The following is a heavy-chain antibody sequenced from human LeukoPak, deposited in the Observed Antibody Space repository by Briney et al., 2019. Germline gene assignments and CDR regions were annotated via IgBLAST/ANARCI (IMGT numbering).Heavy chain of an antibody. CDR3: ARLDDYGDYG. CDR1: GYSFTSYW. D-gene: IGHD4-17*01. J-gene: IGHJ4*02. Sequence: GESLKISCKGSGYSFTSYWISWVRQMPGKGLEWMGRIDPSDSDTKYSPSFQGHVTISPDKPTSTAYLQWSSLKAPDTATYYCARLDDYGDYGWGQGTLVTVSS. V-gene: IGHV5-10-1*01. CDR2: IDPSDSDT.